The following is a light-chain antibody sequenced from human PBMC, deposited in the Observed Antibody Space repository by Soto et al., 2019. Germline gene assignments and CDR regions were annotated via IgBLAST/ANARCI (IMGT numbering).Light chain of an antibody. CDR2: ATS. V-gene: IGKV3-20*01. CDR3: QQYGSSPLYT. J-gene: IGKJ5*01. CDR1: QRVSSRY. Sequence: EGVLTQSPGTLSLSPGERVTLSCRASQRVSSRYLAWYQQKPGQAPRLLIYATSTRAAGVPDRFSGSGSGTDFTLTIRRLEPEDFAVYYCQQYGSSPLYTFGQGTRLEIK.